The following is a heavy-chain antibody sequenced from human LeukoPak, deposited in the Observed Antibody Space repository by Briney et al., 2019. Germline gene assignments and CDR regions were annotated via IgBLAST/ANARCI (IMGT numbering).Heavy chain of an antibody. J-gene: IGHJ6*03. CDR2: IYYSGST. V-gene: IGHV4-59*08. Sequence: PSETLSLTCTVSGGTISSYYWSWIRQPPGKGLEWIGYIYYSGSTKYNPSLKSGVTISVDTSKNQFSLKLSSVTAADTAVYYCARQAQDFWSGYSPYYYYYMDVWGRGTTVTVSS. CDR3: ARQAQDFWSGYSPYYYYYMDV. D-gene: IGHD3-3*01. CDR1: GGTISSYY.